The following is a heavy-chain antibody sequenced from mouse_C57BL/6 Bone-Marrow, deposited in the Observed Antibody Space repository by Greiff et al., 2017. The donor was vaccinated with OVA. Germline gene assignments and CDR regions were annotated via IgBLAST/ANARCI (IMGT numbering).Heavy chain of an antibody. CDR3: TGGDWEGYFDY. CDR2: IRLKSDNYAT. J-gene: IGHJ2*01. CDR1: GFTFSNYW. Sequence: DVQLQESGGGLVQPGGSMKLSCVASGFTFSNYWMNWVRQSPEKGLEWVAQIRLKSDNYATHYAESVKGRFTISRDDSKSSVYLQMNNLRAEDTGIYYCTGGDWEGYFDYWGQGTTLTVSS. V-gene: IGHV6-3*01. D-gene: IGHD4-1*01.